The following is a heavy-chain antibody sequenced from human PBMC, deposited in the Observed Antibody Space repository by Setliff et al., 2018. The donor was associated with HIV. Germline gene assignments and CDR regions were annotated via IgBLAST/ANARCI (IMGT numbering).Heavy chain of an antibody. Sequence: SETLSLTCTVSAGSISDYYWSWIRQPPGKGLEWIGYIYNSGSTNYNPSLKSRGSISVDTSKNHFSLKLNSVTAADTAVYYCARDRSHPPYYMDVWGKGTTVTVSS. CDR1: AGSISDYY. J-gene: IGHJ6*03. CDR2: IYNSGST. V-gene: IGHV4-4*08. CDR3: ARDRSHPPYYMDV.